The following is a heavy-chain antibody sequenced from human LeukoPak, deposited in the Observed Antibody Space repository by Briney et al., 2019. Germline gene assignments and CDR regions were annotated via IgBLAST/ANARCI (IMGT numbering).Heavy chain of an antibody. CDR1: GFTFSSYE. CDR3: AKGGSIHGYSYGSSYMDV. V-gene: IGHV3-23*01. D-gene: IGHD5-18*01. Sequence: PGGSLRLSCAASGFTFSSYEMNWVRQAPGKGLEWVSAISGSGSSTYYADSVKGRFTISRDNSKNTLYLQMNSLRAEDTAVYYCAKGGSIHGYSYGSSYMDVWGKGTTVTVSS. CDR2: ISGSGSST. J-gene: IGHJ6*03.